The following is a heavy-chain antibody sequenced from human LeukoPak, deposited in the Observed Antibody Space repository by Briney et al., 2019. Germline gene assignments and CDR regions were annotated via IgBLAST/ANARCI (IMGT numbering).Heavy chain of an antibody. J-gene: IGHJ4*02. V-gene: IGHV3-23*01. Sequence: GGSLRLSCAASGFTFSSYGMSWVRQAPGKGLEWVSAISGSGGSTYCADSVKGRFTISRDNAKNTVFLQMSSLRAEDTALYYCARKSASGNYPLDYWGQGTLVTVSS. CDR2: ISGSGGST. CDR3: ARKSASGNYPLDY. D-gene: IGHD3-10*01. CDR1: GFTFSSYG.